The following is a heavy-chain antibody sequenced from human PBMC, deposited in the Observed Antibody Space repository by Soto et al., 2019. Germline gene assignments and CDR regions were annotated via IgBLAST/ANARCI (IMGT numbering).Heavy chain of an antibody. V-gene: IGHV4-59*08. D-gene: IGHD1-26*01. CDR1: GASISSYY. CDR3: ARLLGKTNPKFDQ. CDR2: VDYSGTT. Sequence: QVQLQESGPGLLKPSETLSLTCTVSGASISSYYWSWIRRPPGKGLEWIGCVDYSGTTNYNPSLXXRXSLAVDTSRNQLSLKVNSVTAADTAVYSCARLLGKTNPKFDQWGQGTLVTVSP. J-gene: IGHJ4*02.